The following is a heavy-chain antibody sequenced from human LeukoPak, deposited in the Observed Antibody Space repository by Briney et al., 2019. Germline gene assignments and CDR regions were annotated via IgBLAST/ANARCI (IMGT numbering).Heavy chain of an antibody. CDR2: FNPEDVET. Sequence: GASVRVSCKVSGYTLTEISMLWVRQAPGQGLEWMGGFNPEDVETIYARSFQGRLTVTEDTSTDTAYMELSSLRAEDTAMYYCATEIVGYGDVHYFDSWGQGTLVTVSS. CDR1: GYTLTEIS. D-gene: IGHD4-17*01. V-gene: IGHV1-24*01. J-gene: IGHJ4*02. CDR3: ATEIVGYGDVHYFDS.